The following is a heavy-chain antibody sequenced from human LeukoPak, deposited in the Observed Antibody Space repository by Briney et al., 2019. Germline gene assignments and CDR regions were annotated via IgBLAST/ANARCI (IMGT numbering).Heavy chain of an antibody. D-gene: IGHD1-26*01. Sequence: GGSLRLSCAASGFTFSSYAMHWVRQAPGKGLEWVAVISYDGSNKYYADSVKGRFTISRDNSKKTLYLQMNSLRAEDTAVYYCAREVGSYGYFDYWGQGTPVTVSS. CDR1: GFTFSSYA. CDR2: ISYDGSNK. J-gene: IGHJ4*02. CDR3: AREVGSYGYFDY. V-gene: IGHV3-30-3*01.